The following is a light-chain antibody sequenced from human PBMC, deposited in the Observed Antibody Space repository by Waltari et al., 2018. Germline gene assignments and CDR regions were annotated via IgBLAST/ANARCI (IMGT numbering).Light chain of an antibody. CDR2: DVS. CDR1: QDISNF. V-gene: IGKV1-33*01. Sequence: DVQMTQSPSSLSAPVGDRVTITCQASQDISNFLNWYKQKPGKAPKRLIYDVSNLEAGVPSRFRGSRSGTEFTFTISSLQPEDIGTYYCQHYHNLPLTFGQGTKVEMK. CDR3: QHYHNLPLT. J-gene: IGKJ2*01.